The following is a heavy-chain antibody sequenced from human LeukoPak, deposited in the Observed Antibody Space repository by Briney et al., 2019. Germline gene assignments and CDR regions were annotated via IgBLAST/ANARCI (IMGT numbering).Heavy chain of an antibody. CDR1: GFTFSSYS. D-gene: IGHD6-19*01. J-gene: IGHJ4*02. Sequence: GGSLRLSCAASGFTFSSYSMNWVRQAPGKGLEWVSSISISSSYIYYTDSGKGRFTISRDNAKNSLYLQMNSLRAEDTAVYYCARDLDSSGWYDQVPCDYWGQGTLVTVSS. V-gene: IGHV3-21*01. CDR2: ISISSSYI. CDR3: ARDLDSSGWYDQVPCDY.